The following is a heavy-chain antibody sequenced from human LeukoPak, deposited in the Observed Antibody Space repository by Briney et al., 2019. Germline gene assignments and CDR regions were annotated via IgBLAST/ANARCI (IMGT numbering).Heavy chain of an antibody. Sequence: PGGSLRLSRGASGFTFRNAWMRWVRQAPGKGLEWVGRIKSKTDGGTTDYAAPVKGRFTISRDDSKNTLYLQMNSLKTEDTAVYYCIAMEVLRYFDWLFPLANWGQGTLVTVSS. CDR1: GFTFRNAW. V-gene: IGHV3-15*01. CDR2: IKSKTDGGTT. J-gene: IGHJ4*02. D-gene: IGHD3-9*01. CDR3: IAMEVLRYFDWLFPLAN.